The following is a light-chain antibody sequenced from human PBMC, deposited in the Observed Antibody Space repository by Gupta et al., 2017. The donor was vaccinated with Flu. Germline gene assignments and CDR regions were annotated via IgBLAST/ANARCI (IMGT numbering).Light chain of an antibody. CDR2: AAS. CDR3: QHEDSSPFT. J-gene: IGKJ4*01. Sequence: AIRITQSPPSLSASTGDRVTITCRASQGISSYLAWYQQKPGKAPKLLIYAASTLQSGVPSRFSGSGSGTDFTLTISCRQSEDFATYYCQHEDSSPFTFGGGTKVEIK. V-gene: IGKV1-8*01. CDR1: QGISSY.